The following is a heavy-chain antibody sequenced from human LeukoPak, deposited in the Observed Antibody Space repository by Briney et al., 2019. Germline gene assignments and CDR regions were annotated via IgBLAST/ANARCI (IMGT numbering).Heavy chain of an antibody. V-gene: IGHV3-30*02. CDR3: AKDHLFYGDYQEGYFDL. CDR1: GFTFSSYG. D-gene: IGHD4-17*01. Sequence: TGGSLRLSCAASGFTFSSYGMHWVRQAPGKGLDWVAFIRYGGSNTYYVDSVKGRFTISRDNSKNTLYLQMNSLRPEDTAIYYCAKDHLFYGDYQEGYFDLWGRGTLVTVSS. J-gene: IGHJ2*01. CDR2: IRYGGSNT.